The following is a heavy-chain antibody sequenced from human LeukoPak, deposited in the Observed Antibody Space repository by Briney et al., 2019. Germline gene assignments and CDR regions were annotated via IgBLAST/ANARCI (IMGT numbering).Heavy chain of an antibody. V-gene: IGHV3-30*18. Sequence: GGSLRLSCAASGFTFSSYGMHWVRQAPGKGLEWVAVISYDGSNKYYADSVKGRFTISRDNSKNTLYLQMNSLRAEDTAVYYCAKDSWYGDYGYWDQGTLVTVSS. CDR3: AKDSWYGDYGY. CDR1: GFTFSSYG. CDR2: ISYDGSNK. J-gene: IGHJ4*02. D-gene: IGHD4-17*01.